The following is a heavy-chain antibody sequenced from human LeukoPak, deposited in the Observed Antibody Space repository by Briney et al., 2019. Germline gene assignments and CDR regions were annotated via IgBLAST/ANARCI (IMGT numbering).Heavy chain of an antibody. D-gene: IGHD1-14*01. J-gene: IGHJ5*02. CDR3: ARTEPDVRQHWFDP. CDR2: IYYSGST. V-gene: IGHV4-31*03. Sequence: SQTLSLTCTVSGGSISSGGYYWSWIRQHPGKGLEWIGYIYYSGSTYYNPSLKSRVTISVDTSKNQFSLKLSSVTAADTAVYYCARTEPDVRQHWFDPWGQGTLVTVSS. CDR1: GGSISSGGYY.